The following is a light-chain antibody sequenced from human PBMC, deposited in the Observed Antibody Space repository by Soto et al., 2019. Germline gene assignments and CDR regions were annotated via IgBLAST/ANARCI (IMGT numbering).Light chain of an antibody. CDR3: QQYYTRPLT. CDR2: GAS. Sequence: EIVMTQSPATLSVSPGERTTLSCRASQSVSSNLAWYQQKPGQAPRLLIYGASTRATGIPARFSGSGSGTEFTLTISSLQSEDFAVYYCQQYYTRPLTFGGGTKVEIK. CDR1: QSVSSN. J-gene: IGKJ4*01. V-gene: IGKV3-15*01.